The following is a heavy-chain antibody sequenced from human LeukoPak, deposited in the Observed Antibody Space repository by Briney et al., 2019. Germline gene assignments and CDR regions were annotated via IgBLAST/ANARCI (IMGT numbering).Heavy chain of an antibody. CDR2: IYYSGST. D-gene: IGHD5-24*01. V-gene: IGHV4-59*08. CDR3: ARHRRHGYCYGDACSLSFWFDP. J-gene: IGHJ5*02. CDR1: GGSISSYY. Sequence: PSETLSLTCTVSGGSISSYYWNWIRQPPGKGLEWIGYIYYSGSTNYNPSLKSRVTISMDKSNNHLSLNLKPVTATDTSVYFCARHRRHGYCYGDACSLSFWFDPWGQGTLVTVSS.